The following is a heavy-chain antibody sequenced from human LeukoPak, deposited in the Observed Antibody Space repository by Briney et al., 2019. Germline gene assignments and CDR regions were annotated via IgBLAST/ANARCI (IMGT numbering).Heavy chain of an antibody. J-gene: IGHJ6*03. CDR1: GGSLRGYY. Sequence: SETLPLTCALYGGSLRGYYWSWIRLHPAKRLEWTGEINHSGSTNYNPSLKSRVTISVDTSKNQFSLKLSSVTAADTAVYYCARGLRGVQPTKKVSQLYYMDVWGKGTTVTVSS. CDR2: INHSGST. V-gene: IGHV4-34*01. CDR3: ARGLRGVQPTKKVSQLYYMDV. D-gene: IGHD3-10*01.